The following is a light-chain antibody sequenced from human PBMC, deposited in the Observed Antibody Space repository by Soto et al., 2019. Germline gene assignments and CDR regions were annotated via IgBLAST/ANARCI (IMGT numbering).Light chain of an antibody. J-gene: IGLJ3*02. V-gene: IGLV2-14*01. CDR1: SSDVGGYNY. CDR2: DVS. CDR3: SSYTSSSTV. Sequence: QSALTQPASVSGSPGQSITIPCTGTSSDVGGYNYVSWYQQHPGKAPKLMIYDVSNRPSGVSNRFSGSKSGNTASLTISGLQAEDEADYYCSSYTSSSTVFGGGT.